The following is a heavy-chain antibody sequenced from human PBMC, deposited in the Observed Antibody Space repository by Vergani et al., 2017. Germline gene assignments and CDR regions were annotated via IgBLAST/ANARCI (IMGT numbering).Heavy chain of an antibody. D-gene: IGHD1-20*01. CDR1: GFTFSSYG. Sequence: QVQLVESGGGVVQPGRSLRLSCAASGFTFSSYGMHWVRQAPGKGLEWVAVISYDGSNKYYADSVKGRFTISRDNSKNTLYLQMNSLRAEDTAVYYCAKDKWKREEHAFDIWGQGTMVTVSS. V-gene: IGHV3-30*18. CDR2: ISYDGSNK. J-gene: IGHJ3*02. CDR3: AKDKWKREEHAFDI.